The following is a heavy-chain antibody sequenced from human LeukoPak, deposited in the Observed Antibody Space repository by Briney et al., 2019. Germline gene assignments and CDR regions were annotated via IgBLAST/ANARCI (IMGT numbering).Heavy chain of an antibody. CDR1: GCTVTELS. V-gene: IGHV1-24*01. CDR2: LDPDDGET. D-gene: IGHD3-3*01. J-gene: IGHJ4*02. Sequence: ASVKVSCKASGCTVTELSIHWVRQAPGEGLEWMGGLDPDDGETVYAQKFQGRVNMTEDTSTDTAYMELSSLTSEDTAVYYCATPFGSGNYRPFNYWGQGTLVTVSS. CDR3: ATPFGSGNYRPFNY.